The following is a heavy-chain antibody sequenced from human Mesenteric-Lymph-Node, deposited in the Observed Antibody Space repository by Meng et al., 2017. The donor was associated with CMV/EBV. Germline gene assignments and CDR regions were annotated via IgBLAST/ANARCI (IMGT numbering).Heavy chain of an antibody. V-gene: IGHV1-69*06. CDR1: SYA. D-gene: IGHD2-2*01. J-gene: IGHJ4*02. Sequence: SYAISWVRQAPGQGLEWMGGIIPIFGTANYAQKFQGRVTITADKSTSTAYMELRSLRSDDTAVYYCARDLAGGYCSSTSCYLSYFDYWGQGTLVTVSS. CDR3: ARDLAGGYCSSTSCYLSYFDY. CDR2: IIPIFGTA.